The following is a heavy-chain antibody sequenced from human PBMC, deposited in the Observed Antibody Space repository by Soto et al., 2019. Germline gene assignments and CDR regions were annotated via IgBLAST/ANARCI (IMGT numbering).Heavy chain of an antibody. D-gene: IGHD3-3*01. CDR1: GFTFSSYA. CDR3: AREGGFGVVIMYYFDY. CDR2: ISYDGSNK. J-gene: IGHJ4*02. Sequence: QVQLVESGGGVVQPGRSLRLSCAASGFTFSSYAMHWVRQAPGKGLEWVAVISYDGSNKYYADSVKGRFTISRDNSKNTLYLQMNSLRAEDTAVYYCAREGGFGVVIMYYFDYWGQGTLVTVSS. V-gene: IGHV3-30-3*01.